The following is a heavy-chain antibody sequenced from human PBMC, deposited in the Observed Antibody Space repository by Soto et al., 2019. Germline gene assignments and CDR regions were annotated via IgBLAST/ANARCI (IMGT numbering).Heavy chain of an antibody. D-gene: IGHD6-13*01. J-gene: IGHJ5*02. CDR1: GYTFTPYG. CDR3: ARALPYSSSGDS. CDR2: ISASNGNI. V-gene: IGHV1-18*01. Sequence: QVQLVQSGAEVKKPGASVRVSCKASGYTFTPYGISWVRQAPGQGLEWMGWISASNGNIYYGQKFQGRVTMTTDSFTSTAYMELSSLTSDDTAVYYCARALPYSSSGDSWGRGTLVSGSS.